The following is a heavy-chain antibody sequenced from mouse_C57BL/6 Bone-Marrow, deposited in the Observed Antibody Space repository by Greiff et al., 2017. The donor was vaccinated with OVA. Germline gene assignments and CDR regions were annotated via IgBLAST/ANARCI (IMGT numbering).Heavy chain of an antibody. CDR2: INPNNGGT. V-gene: IGHV1-26*01. CDR1: GYTFTDYY. CDR3: ARPAQVYAMDY. Sequence: EVQLQQSGPELVKPGASVKISCKASGYTFTDYYMNWVKQSHGKSLEWIGDINPNNGGTSYNQKFKGKATLTVDKSSSTAYMELRSLTSEDSAVYYCARPAQVYAMDYWGQGTSVTVSS. D-gene: IGHD3-2*02. J-gene: IGHJ4*01.